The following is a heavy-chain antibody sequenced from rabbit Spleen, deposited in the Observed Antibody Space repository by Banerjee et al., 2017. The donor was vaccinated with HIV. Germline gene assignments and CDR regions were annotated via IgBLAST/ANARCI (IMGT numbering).Heavy chain of an antibody. CDR3: ARDTSSSFSSYGMDL. CDR1: GFSFSSSYY. J-gene: IGHJ6*01. D-gene: IGHD1-1*01. Sequence: QEQLVESGGGLVQPEGSLTLTCTASGFSFSSSYYMCWVRQAPGKGLEWIACIEAGSSGFTYFASWAKGRFTISKTSSTTVTLQMTSLTAADTATYFCARDTSSSFSSYGMDLWGPGTLVTVS. CDR2: IEAGSSGFT. V-gene: IGHV1S45*01.